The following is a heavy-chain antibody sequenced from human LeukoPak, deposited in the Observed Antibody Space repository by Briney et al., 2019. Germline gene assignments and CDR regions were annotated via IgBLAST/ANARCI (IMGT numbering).Heavy chain of an antibody. CDR3: ARDQPSTLRFLDP. CDR2: ISSSSGYI. V-gene: IGHV3-21*01. Sequence: GSLRLSCAASGFTFSSYAMHWVRQPPGKGLEWVSSISSSSGYINYAASVKGRFTISRDNAKNSLYLQMRSLTAEDTAVYYCARDQPSTLRFLDPRGQGTLVTVSS. D-gene: IGHD3-3*01. CDR1: GFTFSSYA. J-gene: IGHJ5*02.